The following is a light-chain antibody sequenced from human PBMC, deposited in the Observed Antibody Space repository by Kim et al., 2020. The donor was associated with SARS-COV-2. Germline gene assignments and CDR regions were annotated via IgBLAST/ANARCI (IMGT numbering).Light chain of an antibody. V-gene: IGLV2-8*01. Sequence: SVTNSCTGVSKCFSSVNSFSCYEQHPGNAPTLIIYAVTRRPSGLPDRCAGSKSGNTASLTVSELQPEDEAYYYCTSYAGSDNPVVFGGGTQLTVL. CDR3: TSYAGSDNPVV. CDR2: AVT. CDR1: SKCFSSVNS. J-gene: IGLJ2*01.